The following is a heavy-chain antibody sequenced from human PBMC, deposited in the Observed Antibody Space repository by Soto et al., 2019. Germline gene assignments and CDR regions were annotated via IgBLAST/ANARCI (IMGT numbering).Heavy chain of an antibody. J-gene: IGHJ4*02. CDR1: GFTFSDHH. D-gene: IGHD1-26*01. CDR3: TVRGTSNFDY. CDR2: IKNKANSYTT. Sequence: EVQLVESGGGLVQPGGSLRLSCAASGFTFSDHHMDWVRQAPGKGLEWVGRIKNKANSYTTQYAASVKGRFTISRDDSKNSLYLQMSSLKTEDTAVYYCTVRGTSNFDYWGQGTLVTVCS. V-gene: IGHV3-72*01.